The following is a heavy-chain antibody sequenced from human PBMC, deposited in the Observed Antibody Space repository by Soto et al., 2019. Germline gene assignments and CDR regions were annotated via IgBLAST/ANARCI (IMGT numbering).Heavy chain of an antibody. D-gene: IGHD1-1*01. Sequence: WASVKVSCKASGGTFSSYAISWVRQAPGQGLEWMGGIIPIFGTANYAQKFQGRVTITADESTSTAYMELSSLRSEDTAVYYCATVNDSYSDYWGQGTLVTVSS. V-gene: IGHV1-69*13. J-gene: IGHJ4*02. CDR3: ATVNDSYSDY. CDR1: GGTFSSYA. CDR2: IIPIFGTA.